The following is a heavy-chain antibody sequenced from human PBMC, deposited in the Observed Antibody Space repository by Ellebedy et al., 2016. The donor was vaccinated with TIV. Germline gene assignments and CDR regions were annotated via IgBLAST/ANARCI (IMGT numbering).Heavy chain of an antibody. Sequence: SVKVSCXASGGTFSSYAISWVRQAPGQGLEWMGGIIPIFGTANYAQKLQGRVTMTTDTSTSTAYMELRSLRSDDTAVYYCARGVDVLRFLEWTRGYGMDVWGQGTTVTVSS. J-gene: IGHJ6*02. D-gene: IGHD3-3*01. CDR2: IIPIFGTA. CDR1: GGTFSSYA. CDR3: ARGVDVLRFLEWTRGYGMDV. V-gene: IGHV1-69*05.